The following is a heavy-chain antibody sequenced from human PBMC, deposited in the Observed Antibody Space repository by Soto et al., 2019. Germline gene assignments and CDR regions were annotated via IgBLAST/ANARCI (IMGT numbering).Heavy chain of an antibody. CDR1: GGSISSGDYY. CDR2: IYYSGST. D-gene: IGHD2-15*01. Sequence: QMQLQESGPGLVKPSQTLSLTCTVSGGSISSGDYYWSWIRQPPGKGLEWIGYIYYSGSTNYNPSLKSRVTISVDTSKNQFSLKLSSVTAAVTAVYYCARVRGRLLRFDPWGQGTLVTVSS. J-gene: IGHJ5*02. V-gene: IGHV4-30-4*01. CDR3: ARVRGRLLRFDP.